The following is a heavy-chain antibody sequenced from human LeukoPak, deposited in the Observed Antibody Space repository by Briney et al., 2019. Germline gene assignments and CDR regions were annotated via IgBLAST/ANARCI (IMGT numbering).Heavy chain of an antibody. V-gene: IGHV1-69*02. Sequence: ASVKVSCKGSGGTFSSYTISWVRQAPGQGLEWMGRIIPILGIANYAQKFQGRVTITADKSTSTAYMELSSLRSEDTAVYYCARITYDFWSGYYMPDDPWGQGTLVTVSS. CDR3: ARITYDFWSGYYMPDDP. D-gene: IGHD3-3*01. CDR1: GGTFSSYT. CDR2: IIPILGIA. J-gene: IGHJ5*02.